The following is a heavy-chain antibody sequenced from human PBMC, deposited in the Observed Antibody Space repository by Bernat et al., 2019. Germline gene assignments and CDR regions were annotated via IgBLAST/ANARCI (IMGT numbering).Heavy chain of an antibody. CDR2: ISCSGDST. Sequence: EVQLLESGGGLVQPGGSLRLSCAASGFPFSNYAMSWVRQAPGKGLVWVSTISCSGDSTYDADSVKGRFTISRDNSKNTLYLQMNRQRAEDTALYYCAKDRRVVTGVGRQNFDHWGQGSLVTVSS. D-gene: IGHD2-21*02. V-gene: IGHV3-23*01. CDR1: GFPFSNYA. J-gene: IGHJ4*02. CDR3: AKDRRVVTGVGRQNFDH.